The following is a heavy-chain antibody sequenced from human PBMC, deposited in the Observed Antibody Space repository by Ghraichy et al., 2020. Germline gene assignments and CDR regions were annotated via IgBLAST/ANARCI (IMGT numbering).Heavy chain of an antibody. V-gene: IGHV6-1*01. CDR3: AREIEVLSSYYYHHMDV. Sequence: SQTLSLTCGISGDNVSSNTAAWNWIRQSPSRGLEWLGRTFYKSKWNNDYDISVKSRITINPDTSTNQFSLHLNSVTPEDTAIYYCAREIEVLSSYYYHHMDVWGQGTTVTVSS. CDR1: GDNVSSNTAA. D-gene: IGHD2-21*01. CDR2: TFYKSKWNN. J-gene: IGHJ6*02.